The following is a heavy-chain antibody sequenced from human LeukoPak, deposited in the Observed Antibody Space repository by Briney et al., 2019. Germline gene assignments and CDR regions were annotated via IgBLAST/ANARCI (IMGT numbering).Heavy chain of an antibody. J-gene: IGHJ4*02. V-gene: IGHV4-59*08. CDR2: IYYSGST. D-gene: IGHD2-21*01. CDR3: ARLNGGDYFDY. CDR1: GGSISSYY. Sequence: SETLSLTCTVSGGSISSYYWSWIRQPPRKGLEWIEYIYYSGSTNYNPSLKSRVTISVDTSKNQFSLKLSSVTAADTAVYYCARLNGGDYFDYWGQGTLVTVSS.